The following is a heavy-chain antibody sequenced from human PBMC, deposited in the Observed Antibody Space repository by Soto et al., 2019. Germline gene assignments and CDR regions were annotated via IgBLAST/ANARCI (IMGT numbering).Heavy chain of an antibody. CDR1: GGSISSSSHY. Sequence: SETLSLTCTVSGGSISSSSHYWGWVRQPPGKGLEWIAGIKYSGNTYYNPSLKSRVTISVDTSENQFSLKLNSVTAADTAVYYCARHGITGSHYDAFDYWGQGTLVTVST. CDR3: ARHGITGSHYDAFDY. J-gene: IGHJ4*02. V-gene: IGHV4-39*01. CDR2: IKYSGNT. D-gene: IGHD1-26*01.